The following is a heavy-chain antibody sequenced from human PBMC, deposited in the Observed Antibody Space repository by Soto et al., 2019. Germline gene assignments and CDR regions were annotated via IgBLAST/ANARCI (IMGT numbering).Heavy chain of an antibody. CDR2: ISGSGGST. J-gene: IGHJ5*02. CDR1: GFTFSSYA. D-gene: IGHD2-2*02. CDR3: AKDHTPGVIPAAIAWLDP. Sequence: GGSLRLSCAASGFTFSSYAMSWVRQAPGKGLEWVSAISGSGGSTYYADSVKGRFTISRDNSKNTLYLQMNSLRAEDTAVYYCAKDHTPGVIPAAIAWLDPWGQGTLVTVSS. V-gene: IGHV3-23*01.